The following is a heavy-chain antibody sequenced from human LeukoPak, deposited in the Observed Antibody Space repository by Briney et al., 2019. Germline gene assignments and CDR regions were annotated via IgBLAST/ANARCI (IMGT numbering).Heavy chain of an antibody. Sequence: SQTLSLTCTVSGGSISSGDYYWSWIRQPPGKGLEWIGYIYYSGSTNYNPSLKSRVTISVDTSKNQFSLKLSSVTAADTAVYYCARGDSGWNLMAFDIWGQGTMVTVSS. CDR1: GGSISSGDYY. J-gene: IGHJ3*02. CDR3: ARGDSGWNLMAFDI. D-gene: IGHD6-19*01. CDR2: IYYSGST. V-gene: IGHV4-61*08.